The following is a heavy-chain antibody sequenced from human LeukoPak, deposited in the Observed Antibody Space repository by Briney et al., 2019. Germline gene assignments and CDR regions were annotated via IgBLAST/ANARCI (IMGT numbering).Heavy chain of an antibody. J-gene: IGHJ4*02. D-gene: IGHD2-15*01. CDR3: TRLPLGNGKDY. CDR1: GFIFSSYA. CDR2: ISGSGSST. Sequence: GGSLRLSCAASGFIFSSYAMTWVRQAPGKGLEWVSGISGSGSSTYYADSVKGRFTISRDNSKNTLYLQMNSLRAEDTAVYYCTRLPLGNGKDYWGQGTLVTVSS. V-gene: IGHV3-23*01.